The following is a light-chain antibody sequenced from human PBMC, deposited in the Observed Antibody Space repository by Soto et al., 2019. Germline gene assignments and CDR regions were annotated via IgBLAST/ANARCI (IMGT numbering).Light chain of an antibody. J-gene: IGKJ1*01. CDR3: QTGGM. CDR2: GAS. CDR1: QSVSSSY. V-gene: IGKV3-20*01. Sequence: EIVLTQSPGTLSLSPGERATLSCRASQSVSSSYLAWYQQKPGQAPRLLIYGASTRATGIPARFSGSGSGTEFTLTISSLQSEDFAVYYCQTGGMFGQGTKVDIK.